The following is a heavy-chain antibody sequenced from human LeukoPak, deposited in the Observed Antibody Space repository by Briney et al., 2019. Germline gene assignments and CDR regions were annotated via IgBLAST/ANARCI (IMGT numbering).Heavy chain of an antibody. V-gene: IGHV3-23*01. Sequence: GGSLRLSCAASGFTFSSYAMSWVRQAPGKGLEWVSAISGSGGSTYYADSVKGRFTISRDNSKNTLYLQMNSLRAKDTAVYYCAKESRVEMATINYFDYWGQGTLVTVSS. CDR3: AKESRVEMATINYFDY. CDR2: ISGSGGST. J-gene: IGHJ4*02. D-gene: IGHD5-24*01. CDR1: GFTFSSYA.